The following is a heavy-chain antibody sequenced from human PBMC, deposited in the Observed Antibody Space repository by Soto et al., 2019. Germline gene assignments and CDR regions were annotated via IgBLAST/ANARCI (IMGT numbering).Heavy chain of an antibody. J-gene: IGHJ3*02. D-gene: IGHD1-1*01. CDR3: ARVERGTATTVVDAFDI. CDR2: MSHSGGT. CDR1: GGFVSSGSYY. V-gene: IGHV4-34*01. Sequence: QVQLQQWGAGLLKPSETLSLTCAVYGGFVSSGSYYWSWIRQPPGKGLEWIGEMSHSGGTHFNPCLKSRVTRSVGTPKNQFAPKLSSVTAADTALYYFARVERGTATTVVDAFDIWGPGTMVTVSS.